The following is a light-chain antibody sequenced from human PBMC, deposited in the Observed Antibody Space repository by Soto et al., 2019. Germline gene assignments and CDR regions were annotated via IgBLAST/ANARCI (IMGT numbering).Light chain of an antibody. Sequence: TQSPATLSVSPGERATLSCRASQSIYSNLAWYYQRPGQSPRLLIYGTSTRATGIPARFSGSGSGTEFTLTISSLQAEDFAVYYCQQYNSYSRTFGQGTKVEIK. V-gene: IGKV3-15*01. J-gene: IGKJ1*01. CDR2: GTS. CDR1: QSIYSN. CDR3: QQYNSYSRT.